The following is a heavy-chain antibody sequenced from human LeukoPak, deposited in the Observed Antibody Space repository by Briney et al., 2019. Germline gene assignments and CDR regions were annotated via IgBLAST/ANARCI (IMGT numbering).Heavy chain of an antibody. CDR2: INPSGGST. CDR3: AREDLRIAAPDY. Sequence: ASVTVSFTASGYTFTSYYMHWVRQAPGQGLEWMGIINPSGGSTSYAQKFQGRVTMTRDTSTSTVYMELSSLRSEDTAVYYCAREDLRIAAPDYWGQGTLVTVSS. J-gene: IGHJ4*02. CDR1: GYTFTSYY. D-gene: IGHD6-13*01. V-gene: IGHV1-46*01.